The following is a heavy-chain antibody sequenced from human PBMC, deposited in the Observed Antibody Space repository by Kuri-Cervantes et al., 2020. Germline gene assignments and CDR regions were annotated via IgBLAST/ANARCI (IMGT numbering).Heavy chain of an antibody. Sequence: SLKISCVVSGFIFDEYAMHWVRQVPGKGLEWVSGINWNSNLIGYGDSVKGRFTISRDNAKNMLFLQMNSLRAEDTTVYYCARAGSRGAYYYYYMDVWGKGTTVTVSS. CDR1: GFIFDEYA. V-gene: IGHV3-9*01. CDR3: ARAGSRGAYYYYYMDV. J-gene: IGHJ6*03. CDR2: INWNSNLI. D-gene: IGHD3-10*01.